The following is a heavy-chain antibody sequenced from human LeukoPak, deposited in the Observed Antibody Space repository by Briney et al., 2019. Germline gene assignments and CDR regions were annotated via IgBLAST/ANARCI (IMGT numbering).Heavy chain of an antibody. CDR1: GFTFSSYS. Sequence: GGSLRLSCAASGFTFSSYSMHWVRQAPGKGLEWVSSITSSSSYIYYADSVKGRFTISRDNAKNSLYLQMNSLRAEDTAVYYCARVVGGGMYSGCYWTAFDIWGQGTMVTVSS. J-gene: IGHJ3*02. CDR2: ITSSSSYI. V-gene: IGHV3-21*01. CDR3: ARVVGGGMYSGCYWTAFDI. D-gene: IGHD1-26*01.